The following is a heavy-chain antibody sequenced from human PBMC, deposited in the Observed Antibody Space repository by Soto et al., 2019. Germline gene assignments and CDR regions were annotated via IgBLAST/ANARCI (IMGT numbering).Heavy chain of an antibody. D-gene: IGHD6-6*01. V-gene: IGHV1-69*13. CDR1: GGTFSSYA. CDR2: IIPIFGTA. Sequence: SVKVSCKASGGTFSSYAISWVRQAPGQGLEWMGGIIPIFGTANYAQKFQGRVTITADESMSTAYMELSSLRSEDTAVYYCARQLVRDDNYYYGMDVWGQGTTVTVSS. CDR3: ARQLVRDDNYYYGMDV. J-gene: IGHJ6*02.